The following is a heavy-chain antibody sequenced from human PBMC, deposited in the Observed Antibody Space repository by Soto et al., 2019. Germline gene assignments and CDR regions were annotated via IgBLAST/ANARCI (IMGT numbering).Heavy chain of an antibody. V-gene: IGHV3-23*01. CDR3: AKDFVQDWGRAYYYGMDV. CDR1: GFIFRDYA. CDR2: LSGSGGGS. J-gene: IGHJ6*02. D-gene: IGHD7-27*01. Sequence: QLLESGGGLVQVGGSLRLSCTASGFIFRDYAMTWVRQAPGKGLEWVSGLSGSGGGSYYADSVKGRFTVSRDNSRNKSFLQMNRLRAEDTVVYYCAKDFVQDWGRAYYYGMDVGGQGNTVT.